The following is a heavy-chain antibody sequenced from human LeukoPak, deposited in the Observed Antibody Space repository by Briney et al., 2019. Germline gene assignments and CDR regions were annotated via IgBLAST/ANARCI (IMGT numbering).Heavy chain of an antibody. V-gene: IGHV4-59*01. CDR2: IYYSGST. CDR3: HAYYYDSSGYSFDY. J-gene: IGHJ4*02. Sequence: SETLSLTCTVSGGSISSYYWSWIRQPPGKGLEWIGYIYYSGSTNYNPSLKSRVTISVDTSKNQLSLKLSSVTAADTAVYYCHAYYYDSSGYSFDYWGQGTLVTVSS. CDR1: GGSISSYY. D-gene: IGHD3-22*01.